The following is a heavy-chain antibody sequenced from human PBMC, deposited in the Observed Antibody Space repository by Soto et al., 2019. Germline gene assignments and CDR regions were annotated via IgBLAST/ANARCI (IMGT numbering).Heavy chain of an antibody. CDR1: GFTFSNAW. V-gene: IGHV3-15*07. CDR3: TTGLIFGVVLISE. Sequence: EVQLVESGGVLVKPGGSLRLSCAASGFTFSNAWMTWFRQAPGKGLEWVGRIKSKTDGGTTDYAAPVKGRFTISRDDSVNTLYLQLNSLKSEDTTVYYCTTGLIFGVVLISEWGQGTQITVSS. D-gene: IGHD3-3*01. J-gene: IGHJ4*02. CDR2: IKSKTDGGTT.